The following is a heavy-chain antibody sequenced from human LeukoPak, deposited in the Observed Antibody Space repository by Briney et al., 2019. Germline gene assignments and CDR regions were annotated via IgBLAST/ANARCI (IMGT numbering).Heavy chain of an antibody. CDR2: ISWDGGST. V-gene: IGHV3-43D*03. D-gene: IGHD1-26*01. Sequence: GGSLRLSCAASGFTFSSYWMHWVRQAPGKGLVWVSLISWDGGSTYYADSVKGRFTISRDYNEDSLSLQMNSLRAEDTALYFCARDLSSGSYGSWGQGTLVTVSS. J-gene: IGHJ4*02. CDR3: ARDLSSGSYGS. CDR1: GFTFSSYW.